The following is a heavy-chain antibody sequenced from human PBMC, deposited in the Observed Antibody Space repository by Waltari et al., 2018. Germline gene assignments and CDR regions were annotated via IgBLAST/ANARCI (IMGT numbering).Heavy chain of an antibody. V-gene: IGHV4-34*01. J-gene: IGHJ3*02. Sequence: QVQLQESGPGLVKPSETLSLTCAVYGGSFSGYYWSWIRQPPGKGLEWIGEINHSGSTNYNPSLKSRVTISVDTSKNQFSLKLSSVTAADTAVYYCARGYYDILTGYFFAFDIWGQGTMVTVSS. CDR1: GGSFSGYY. CDR3: ARGYYDILTGYFFAFDI. CDR2: INHSGST. D-gene: IGHD3-9*01.